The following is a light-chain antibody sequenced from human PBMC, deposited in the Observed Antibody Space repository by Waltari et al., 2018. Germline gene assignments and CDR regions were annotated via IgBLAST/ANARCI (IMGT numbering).Light chain of an antibody. CDR3: VSYTGSSTLEWV. J-gene: IGLJ3*02. V-gene: IGLV2-14*03. Sequence: QSALTQPASVSGSPGQSITISCTGTSRYIGTYNHFSWHQQNPGKAPKIMISDVSDRPSGVSNRFSGSKSGNTASLTISGLQAEDEADYYCVSYTGSSTLEWVFGGGTKLTVL. CDR2: DVS. CDR1: SRYIGTYNH.